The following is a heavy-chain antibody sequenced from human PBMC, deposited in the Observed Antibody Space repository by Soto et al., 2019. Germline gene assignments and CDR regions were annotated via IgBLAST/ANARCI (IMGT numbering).Heavy chain of an antibody. CDR1: GGPITSGAYY. V-gene: IGHV4-31*01. Sequence: QVQLQESGPGLVKPSETLTLTCAVSGGPITSGAYYWTWIRQHPGKGLELIGSIFYSGSTNNNPSLKSLITLSLDSSQNPFSLKMRSVTAADTGVYFCARFRISVGAMDVWGQGTTVTVSS. CDR3: ARFRISVGAMDV. CDR2: IFYSGST. J-gene: IGHJ6*02. D-gene: IGHD3-3*02.